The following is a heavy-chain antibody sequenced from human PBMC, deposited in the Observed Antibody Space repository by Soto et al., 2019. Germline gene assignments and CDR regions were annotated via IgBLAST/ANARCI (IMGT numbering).Heavy chain of an antibody. CDR2: IDPSDSYV. Sequence: PGESLKISCQASGYSFTAYWITWVRQMPGKGLEWMATIDPSDSYVDYSPSFRGHVTFSVDRSITTVYLQWNSLKASDSAMYFCTRRASSSFYHFDFWGQRALVTVSS. CDR3: TRRASSSFYHFDF. V-gene: IGHV5-10-1*01. J-gene: IGHJ4*02. D-gene: IGHD2-2*01. CDR1: GYSFTAYW.